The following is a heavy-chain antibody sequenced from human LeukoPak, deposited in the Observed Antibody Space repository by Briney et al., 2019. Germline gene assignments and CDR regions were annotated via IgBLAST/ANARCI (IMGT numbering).Heavy chain of an antibody. CDR2: IYYSGST. CDR1: GGSISSYY. CDR3: ARGLREYSYGYGHYYYMDV. Sequence: SETLSLTCTVSGGSISSYYWSWIRQPPGKGLEWIGYIYYSGSTYYNPSLKSRVTISVDTSKNQFSLKLSSVTAADTAVYYCARGLREYSYGYGHYYYMDVWGKGTTVTVSS. J-gene: IGHJ6*03. D-gene: IGHD5-18*01. V-gene: IGHV4-59*12.